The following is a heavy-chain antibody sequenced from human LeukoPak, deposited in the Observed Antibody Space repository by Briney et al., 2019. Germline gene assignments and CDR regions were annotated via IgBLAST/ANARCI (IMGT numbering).Heavy chain of an antibody. V-gene: IGHV1-8*01. CDR3: ARGKKQQLVLYYYYYMDV. J-gene: IGHJ6*03. D-gene: IGHD6-13*01. CDR2: MNPNSGNT. Sequence: ASVKVSCKASGYTFTSYDFNWVRQATGQGLEWMGWMNPNSGNTGYAQRFQGRVTMTRNTSISTAYMELSSLRSEDTAVYYCARGKKQQLVLYYYYYMDVWGKGTTVTVSS. CDR1: GYTFTSYD.